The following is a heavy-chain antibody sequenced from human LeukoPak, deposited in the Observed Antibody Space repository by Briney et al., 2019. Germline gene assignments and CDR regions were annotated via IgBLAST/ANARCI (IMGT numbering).Heavy chain of an antibody. J-gene: IGHJ4*02. CDR3: ARYRYSSGWYNQAFDY. D-gene: IGHD6-19*01. V-gene: IGHV3-48*01. Sequence: PGGSLRLSCAASGFTFSSYSMNWVRQAPGKGLEWVSYISSSSSTIYYADSVKGRFTISRDNAENSLYLQMNSLRAEDTAVYYCARYRYSSGWYNQAFDYWGQGTLVTVSS. CDR1: GFTFSSYS. CDR2: ISSSSSTI.